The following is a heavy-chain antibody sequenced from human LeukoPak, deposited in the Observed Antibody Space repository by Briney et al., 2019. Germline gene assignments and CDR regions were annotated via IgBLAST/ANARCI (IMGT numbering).Heavy chain of an antibody. CDR3: ARLVVRGVIRRSYYYNMDV. CDR1: GFTFDDYA. D-gene: IGHD3-10*01. V-gene: IGHV3-20*04. J-gene: IGHJ6*03. Sequence: GGSLRLSCEVSGFTFDDYAMSWVRQAPGKGLEGVSGINWNGGSTGYADSVKGRFTISRDNAKNSLYLQMNSLRAEDTALYYCARLVVRGVIRRSYYYNMDVWGKGTTVTVSS. CDR2: INWNGGST.